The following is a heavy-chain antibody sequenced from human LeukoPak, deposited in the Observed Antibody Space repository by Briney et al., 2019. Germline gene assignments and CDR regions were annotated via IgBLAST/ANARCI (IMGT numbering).Heavy chain of an antibody. J-gene: IGHJ4*02. CDR3: AKVPISSGPSTGYFDY. Sequence: PGGSLRLSCAASGFTFSSYAMSWVRQAPGKGLEWVSAISGSGGSTYYADSVKGRFTISRDNSKNTLYLQMNSLRAEDTAVYYCAKVPISSGPSTGYFDYWGQGTLVTVSS. D-gene: IGHD6-25*01. CDR1: GFTFSSYA. CDR2: ISGSGGST. V-gene: IGHV3-23*01.